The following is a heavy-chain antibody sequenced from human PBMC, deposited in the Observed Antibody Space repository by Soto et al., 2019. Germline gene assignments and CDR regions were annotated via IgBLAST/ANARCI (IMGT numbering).Heavy chain of an antibody. CDR2: ISYDGSNK. V-gene: IGHV3-30*18. D-gene: IGHD3-22*01. CDR3: AKDRHYYDGSGYYTDAFDI. Sequence: GGSLRLSCAASGFTFSSYGMHWVRQAPGKGLEWVAVISYDGSNKYYADSVKGRFTISRDNSKNTLYLQMNSLRAEDTAVYYCAKDRHYYDGSGYYTDAFDIWGQGTMVTVSS. CDR1: GFTFSSYG. J-gene: IGHJ3*02.